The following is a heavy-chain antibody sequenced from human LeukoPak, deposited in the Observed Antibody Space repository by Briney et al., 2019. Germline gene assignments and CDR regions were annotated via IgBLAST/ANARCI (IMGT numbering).Heavy chain of an antibody. Sequence: PGGSLRLSCAASGFTFGNYAMTWVRQAPGKGLEWVSAISGSGDRTYFADSEKGRCTISRDNSKSTLYLQMASLRAEDTAIYFCARRSGSDNGWCDNWGHGSLVTVSS. J-gene: IGHJ4*01. CDR1: GFTFGNYA. V-gene: IGHV3-23*01. CDR3: ARRSGSDNGWCDN. D-gene: IGHD1-26*01. CDR2: ISGSGDRT.